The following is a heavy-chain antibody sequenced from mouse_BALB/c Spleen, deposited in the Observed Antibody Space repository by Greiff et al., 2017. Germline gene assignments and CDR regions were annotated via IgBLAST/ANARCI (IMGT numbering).Heavy chain of an antibody. CDR1: GFTFSDYY. J-gene: IGHJ4*01. CDR3: ARGGGNYEDYAMDY. CDR2: ISDGGSYT. Sequence: EVMLVESGGGLVKPGGSLKLSCAASGFTFSDYYMYWVRQTPEKRLEWVATISDGGSYTYYPDSVKGRFTISRDNAKNNLYLQMSSLKSEDTAMYYCARGGGNYEDYAMDYWGQGTSGTVSS. V-gene: IGHV5-4*02. D-gene: IGHD2-1*01.